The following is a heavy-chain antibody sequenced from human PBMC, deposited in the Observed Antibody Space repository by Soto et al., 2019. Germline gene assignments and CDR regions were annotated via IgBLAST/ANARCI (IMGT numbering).Heavy chain of an antibody. CDR2: INPSGGST. CDR1: GYTFTSYY. J-gene: IGHJ6*02. V-gene: IGHV1-46*01. Sequence: ASVKVSCKASGYTFTSYYMHWVRQAPGQGLEWMGIINPSGGSTSYAQKFQGRVTMTRDTSTSTVYMELSSLRSEDTAVYYCARDRDGPPVVTAIRYYYYGMDVWGQGTTVTVSS. D-gene: IGHD2-21*02. CDR3: ARDRDGPPVVTAIRYYYYGMDV.